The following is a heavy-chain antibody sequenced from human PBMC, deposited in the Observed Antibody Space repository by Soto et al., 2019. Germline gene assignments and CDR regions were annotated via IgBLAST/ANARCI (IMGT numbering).Heavy chain of an antibody. CDR3: ARDLWGYCGTDCSPLDV. Sequence: KPSETLSLTCTVSGGSISRYYWSWIRQPPGKGLEWIGYMYNTGSTVYNPSFKSRVTISVDTSKNQFSLKLNSVTAADTAVYYCARDLWGYCGTDCSPLDVWGQGTTVTVSS. J-gene: IGHJ6*02. CDR1: GGSISRYY. V-gene: IGHV4-59*01. CDR2: MYNTGST. D-gene: IGHD2-21*02.